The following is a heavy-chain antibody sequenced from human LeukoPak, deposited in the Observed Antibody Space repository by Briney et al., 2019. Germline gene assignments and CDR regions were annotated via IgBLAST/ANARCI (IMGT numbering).Heavy chain of an antibody. CDR2: IYTSGST. D-gene: IGHD2-2*01. CDR3: ARDSPIYCTSTSCSYDAFDI. CDR1: GGSISSYY. J-gene: IGHJ3*02. Sequence: SETLSLACSVSGGSISSYYWSWIRQPAGKGLEWIGRIYTSGSTNYNPSLKSRVTMSIDTSKNQFSLKLSSVTAADTAMYYCARDSPIYCTSTSCSYDAFDIWGQGTMVTVSS. V-gene: IGHV4-4*07.